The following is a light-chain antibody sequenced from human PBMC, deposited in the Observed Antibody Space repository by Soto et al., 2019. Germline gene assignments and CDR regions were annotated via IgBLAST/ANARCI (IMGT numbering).Light chain of an antibody. Sequence: QSVLTQPPPAAGSPGQSVTLSCTGTSSDVGGYDYVSWYQQHPGEAPKLMIYEVSKRPSGVPDRFSGSKSGDTASLSVSGLQAEDEADYYCSSYAGSNIFVFGTGTKVTVL. J-gene: IGLJ1*01. V-gene: IGLV2-8*01. CDR2: EVS. CDR1: SSDVGGYDY. CDR3: SSYAGSNIFV.